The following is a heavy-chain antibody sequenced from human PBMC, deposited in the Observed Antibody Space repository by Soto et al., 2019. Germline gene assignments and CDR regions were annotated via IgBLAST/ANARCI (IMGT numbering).Heavy chain of an antibody. V-gene: IGHV3-53*01. Sequence: EVQLVESGGGLIQPGGSLRLSCAASGFTVSSNYMSWVRQAPGKGLEWVSVIYSGGSTYYADSVKGRFTLSRDTSKNTLYLQMNSLRAEDTAVYYCARDRGTYYYGSGIQGYGMDVWGQGTTVTVSS. D-gene: IGHD3-10*01. CDR1: GFTVSSNY. J-gene: IGHJ6*02. CDR2: IYSGGST. CDR3: ARDRGTYYYGSGIQGYGMDV.